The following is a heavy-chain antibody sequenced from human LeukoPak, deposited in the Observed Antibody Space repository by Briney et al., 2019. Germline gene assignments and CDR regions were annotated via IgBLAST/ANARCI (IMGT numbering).Heavy chain of an antibody. J-gene: IGHJ6*02. Sequence: ASVKVSFKASGYTFSSYGISWVRQAPGQGLEWTGWISAYNDNTNYAQKLQGRVTMTTDTSTSTAYMELRSLRPDDTAVYYCARDTYSSDWPKYSYYAMDLWGQGTTVTVSS. D-gene: IGHD6-25*01. CDR2: ISAYNDNT. CDR1: GYTFSSYG. CDR3: ARDTYSSDWPKYSYYAMDL. V-gene: IGHV1-18*01.